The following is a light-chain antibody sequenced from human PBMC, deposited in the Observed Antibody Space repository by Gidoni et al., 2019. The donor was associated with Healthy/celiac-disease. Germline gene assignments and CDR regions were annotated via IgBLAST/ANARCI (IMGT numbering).Light chain of an antibody. V-gene: IGLV3-25*03. J-gene: IGLJ2*01. CDR1: ALPKQY. Sequence: SSALTQPPSVSVSTGQTARITCSGDALPKQYAYWYQQKPGQAPVLVIYKDSERPSGIPERFSGSSSGTTVTLTISGVQAEDEADYYCQSADSSGTVVFGGGTKLTVL. CDR3: QSADSSGTVV. CDR2: KDS.